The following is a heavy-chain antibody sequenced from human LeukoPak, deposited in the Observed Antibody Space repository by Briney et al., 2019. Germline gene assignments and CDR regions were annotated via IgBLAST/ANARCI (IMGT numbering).Heavy chain of an antibody. CDR2: IYYSGST. CDR3: ARDASAMGYYYYMDV. Sequence: SETLSLTCTVSGGSISSYYWSWIRQPPGKGLEWIGYIYYSGSTNYNPSLKSRVTISVDTSKNQFSLRLSSVTAADTAVYYCARDASAMGYYYYMDVRGKGTTVTVSS. CDR1: GGSISSYY. D-gene: IGHD2-2*01. J-gene: IGHJ6*03. V-gene: IGHV4-59*01.